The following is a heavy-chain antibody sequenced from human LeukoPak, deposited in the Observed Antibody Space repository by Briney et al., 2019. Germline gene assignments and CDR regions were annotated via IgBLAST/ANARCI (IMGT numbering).Heavy chain of an antibody. CDR1: GFTFTNYA. CDR3: AKDASHGDSCYYFDY. J-gene: IGHJ4*02. V-gene: IGHV3-23*01. CDR2: ISATGGSR. D-gene: IGHD2-2*01. Sequence: PGGSLRLSCAAPGFTFTNYATAWVRQAPGKGLEWVSGISATGGSRDYADSVKGRFTISRDDSKNILYLQMNSLRAEDTATYYCAKDASHGDSCYYFDYWGQGTLVTVSS.